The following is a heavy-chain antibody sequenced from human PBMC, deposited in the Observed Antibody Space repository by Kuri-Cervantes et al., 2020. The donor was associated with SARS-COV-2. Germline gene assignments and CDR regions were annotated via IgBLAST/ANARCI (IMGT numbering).Heavy chain of an antibody. J-gene: IGHJ4*02. D-gene: IGHD1-26*01. CDR2: IYYSGST. Sequence: SETLSLTCTVSGGSISSHYWSWIRQPPGKGLEWIGYIYYSGSTYYNPSLKSRVTISVDTSKNQFSLKLSSVTAADTAVYYCARSPVVGWELGHFDYWGQGTLVTVSS. V-gene: IGHV4-59*08. CDR3: ARSPVVGWELGHFDY. CDR1: GGSISSHY.